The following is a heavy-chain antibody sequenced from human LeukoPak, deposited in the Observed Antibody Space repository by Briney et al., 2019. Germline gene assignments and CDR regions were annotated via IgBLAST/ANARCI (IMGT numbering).Heavy chain of an antibody. CDR3: TLIQGWGSGSYYLDY. V-gene: IGHV3-15*01. CDR1: GFTFSDYI. D-gene: IGHD3-10*01. Sequence: PGGSLRLSCAASGFTFSDYILDWVRQAPGKGLEWVGRVKSRGAGETTDYAAPVKGRFTISRDDSKNTLYLQMNSLKTEDTAVYYCTLIQGWGSGSYYLDYWGQRTLVTLSS. J-gene: IGHJ4*02. CDR2: VKSRGAGETT.